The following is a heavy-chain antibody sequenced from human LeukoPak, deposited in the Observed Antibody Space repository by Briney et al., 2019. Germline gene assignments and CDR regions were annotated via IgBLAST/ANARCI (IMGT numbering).Heavy chain of an antibody. J-gene: IGHJ4*01. Sequence: GGSLRLSCAASGFIFSRYGMHWVRQAPGKGLEWVAVIWSDGSNRFYAGSVKGRFTISRDNSQNTVFLQMNSLRAEDTAMYYCARDAQRGFDYSNSLKYWGHGTLVTVSS. CDR2: IWSDGSNR. V-gene: IGHV3-30*12. CDR1: GFIFSRYG. CDR3: ARDAQRGFDYSNSLKY. D-gene: IGHD4-11*01.